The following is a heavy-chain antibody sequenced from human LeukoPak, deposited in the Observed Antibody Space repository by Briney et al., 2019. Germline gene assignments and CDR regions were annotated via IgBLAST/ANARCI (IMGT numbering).Heavy chain of an antibody. CDR1: GYSFNSQG. V-gene: IGHV7-4-1*02. CDR2: INADSGNP. D-gene: IGHD3-3*01. CDR3: ARGYYDFWSGYYTPFDY. Sequence: ASVKVSCKASGYSFNSQGMNWVRQAPGQGLEWMGWINADSGNPTYAQGFTGRFVFSLDSSVSTAYLQISSLKAEDTAVYYCARGYYDFWSGYYTPFDYWGQGTLVTVSS. J-gene: IGHJ4*02.